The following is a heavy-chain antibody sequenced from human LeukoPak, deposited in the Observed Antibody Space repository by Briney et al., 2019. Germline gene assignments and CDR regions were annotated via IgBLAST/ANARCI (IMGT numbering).Heavy chain of an antibody. D-gene: IGHD3-22*01. CDR2: ISGSGGST. CDR3: ARDLRSYYYDSSGYYLGGDY. Sequence: GGSLRLSCAASGFTFSTYAMSWVRQTPEKGLEWVSAISGSGGSTYYADSVKGRFTISRDNSKNTLYLQMNSLRAEDTAVYYCARDLRSYYYDSSGYYLGGDYWGQGTLVTVSS. V-gene: IGHV3-23*01. CDR1: GFTFSTYA. J-gene: IGHJ4*02.